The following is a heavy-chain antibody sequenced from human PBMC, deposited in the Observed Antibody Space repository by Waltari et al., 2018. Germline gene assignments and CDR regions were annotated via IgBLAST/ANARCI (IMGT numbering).Heavy chain of an antibody. V-gene: IGHV1-69*05. CDR1: GGTFSSYA. D-gene: IGHD3-22*01. Sequence: QVQLVQSGAEVKKPGSSVTVSCKASGGTFSSYAISWVRQAPGQGLEWMGGIIPIFGTANYAQKFQGRVTITTDESTSTAYMELSSLRSEDTAVYYCARDRNYDSSGYYHIGEGAFDYWGQGTLVTVSS. CDR3: ARDRNYDSSGYYHIGEGAFDY. J-gene: IGHJ4*02. CDR2: IIPIFGTA.